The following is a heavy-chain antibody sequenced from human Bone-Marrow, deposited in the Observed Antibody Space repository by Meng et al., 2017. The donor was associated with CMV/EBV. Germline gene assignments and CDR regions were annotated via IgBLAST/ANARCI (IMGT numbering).Heavy chain of an antibody. CDR3: ARGPEMATTTAHDY. J-gene: IGHJ4*02. CDR2: INHSGST. D-gene: IGHD5-24*01. Sequence: GSLRLSCAVYGGSFSGYYWSWIRQPPGKGLEWIGEINHSGSTNYNPSLKSRVTISVDTSKNQFSLKLSSVTAADTAVYYCARGPEMATTTAHDYWGQGTRVTFYS. V-gene: IGHV4-34*01. CDR1: GGSFSGYY.